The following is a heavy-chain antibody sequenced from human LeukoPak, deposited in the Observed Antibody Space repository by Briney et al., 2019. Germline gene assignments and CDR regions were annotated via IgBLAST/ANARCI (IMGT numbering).Heavy chain of an antibody. D-gene: IGHD3-10*01. CDR1: GGSISSSSYY. CDR2: IYYSGST. Sequence: PSETLSLTCTVSGGSISSSSYYWGWIRQPPGKGLEWIGSIYYSGSTYYNPSLKSRVTISVDTSKNQFSLKLSSVTAADTAVYYCARRVTMVRGVIGWFDPWGQGTLVTVSS. J-gene: IGHJ5*02. V-gene: IGHV4-39*01. CDR3: ARRVTMVRGVIGWFDP.